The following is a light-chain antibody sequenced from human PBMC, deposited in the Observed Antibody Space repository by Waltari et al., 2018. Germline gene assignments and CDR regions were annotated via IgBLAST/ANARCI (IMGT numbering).Light chain of an antibody. CDR3: QQRSNWLS. CDR2: DAS. Sequence: ETVLTQSPATQSLSAGERATLSCRASQSVGGSLAWYQQKPGQAPRLLIYDASKRATGIPARFSGSGSGTDFTLTISSLEPEDFAVYYCQQRSNWLSFGGGTKVEIK. V-gene: IGKV3-11*01. J-gene: IGKJ4*01. CDR1: QSVGGS.